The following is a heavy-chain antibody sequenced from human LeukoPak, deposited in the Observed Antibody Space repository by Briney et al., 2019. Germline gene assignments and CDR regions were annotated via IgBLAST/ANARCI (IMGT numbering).Heavy chain of an antibody. J-gene: IGHJ1*01. Sequence: GWSLILAWAASGFSFGSYSMQWVRQAPGKLLDCVAVISYDGSNKYYADSVKGRFTISRDNSKNTLYLQMNSLRAEDTAVYYCARDHAVYYYGSGSYSALWGQGTLVTVSS. D-gene: IGHD3-10*01. CDR1: GFSFGSYS. CDR3: ARDHAVYYYGSGSYSAL. V-gene: IGHV3-30*04. CDR2: ISYDGSNK.